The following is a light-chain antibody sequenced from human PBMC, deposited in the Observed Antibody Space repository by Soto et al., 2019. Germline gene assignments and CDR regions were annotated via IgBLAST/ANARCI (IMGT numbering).Light chain of an antibody. V-gene: IGKV1-39*01. Sequence: DIQMTQSPSSLSASVGDRVTITCRASQSISSFLNWYQHRPGTAPKLLIYSASTLQTGVPPRFSGSGSGTDFTLTISSLQPEDFAVYYCQQSYNTLTFGGGTKVEIK. CDR1: QSISSF. J-gene: IGKJ4*01. CDR3: QQSYNTLT. CDR2: SAS.